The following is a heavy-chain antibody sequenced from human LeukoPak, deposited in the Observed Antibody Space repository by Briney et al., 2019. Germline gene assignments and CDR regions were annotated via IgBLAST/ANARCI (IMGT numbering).Heavy chain of an antibody. Sequence: GRSLRLSCAASGFTFSSYGMHWVRQAPGKGLEWVAVISDDGSNKYYADSVKGRFTISRDNSKNTLYLQMNSLRAEDTAGYYCARDPNGDYIGAFDMWGPGTMVTVSS. D-gene: IGHD4-17*01. CDR1: GFTFSSYG. CDR3: ARDPNGDYIGAFDM. J-gene: IGHJ3*02. CDR2: ISDDGSNK. V-gene: IGHV3-30*03.